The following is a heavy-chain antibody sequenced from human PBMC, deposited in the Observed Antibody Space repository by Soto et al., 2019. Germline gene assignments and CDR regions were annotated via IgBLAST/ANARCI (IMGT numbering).Heavy chain of an antibody. J-gene: IGHJ5*02. CDR3: ARCPSSSWYDWFDP. CDR2: IIPIFGTA. Sequence: GASVKVSCKASGGTYSSYAISWVRQAPGQGLEWMGGIIPIFGTANYAQKFQGRVTITADESTSTAYMELSSLRSEDTAVYYCARCPSSSWYDWFDPWGQGTPVTVSS. CDR1: GGTYSSYA. D-gene: IGHD6-13*01. V-gene: IGHV1-69*13.